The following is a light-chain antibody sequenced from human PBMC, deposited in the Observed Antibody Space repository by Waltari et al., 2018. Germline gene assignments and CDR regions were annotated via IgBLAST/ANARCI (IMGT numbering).Light chain of an antibody. V-gene: IGKV1-39*01. CDR3: RQSYSTPPYT. CDR1: QSIISY. Sequence: DIQMTQSPSSLSASVGDRVTITCRANQSIISYLTWYQQKPGKAPKLLIYAASSLPSGVPSRFSGSGSGTDVTLTISRLQHEDFATYYCRQSYSTPPYTFGQGTKREIK. CDR2: AAS. J-gene: IGKJ2*01.